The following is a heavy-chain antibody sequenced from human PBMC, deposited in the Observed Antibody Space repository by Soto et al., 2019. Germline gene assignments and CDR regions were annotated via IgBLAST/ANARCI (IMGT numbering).Heavy chain of an antibody. V-gene: IGHV4-4*02. CDR3: ARIVDSSRYYDGMDV. Sequence: QVQLQESGPGLVKPSGTLSLTCAVSGGSISSSNWWSWVRQSPGKGLEWVGEIYHSGSTTYSPSLKSRLTMSIDKSKHQFSLRLNSVTDADTAVYYCARIVDSSRYYDGMDVWGQGTTVIVSS. D-gene: IGHD3-22*01. CDR1: GGSISSSNW. CDR2: IYHSGST. J-gene: IGHJ6*02.